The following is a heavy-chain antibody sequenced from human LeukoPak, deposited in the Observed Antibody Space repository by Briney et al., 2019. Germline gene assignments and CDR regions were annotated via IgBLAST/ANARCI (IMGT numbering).Heavy chain of an antibody. V-gene: IGHV4-59*01. J-gene: IGHJ5*02. CDR1: GGSISSYY. CDR2: IYYSGST. D-gene: IGHD6-13*01. Sequence: SETLSLTCTVSGGSISSYYWSWIRQPPGKGLEWIGYIYYSGSTNYNPSLKSRVTISVDTSKNQFSLKLSSVTAADTAVYYCVRGIAAAHQGWFDPWGQGTLVTVSS. CDR3: VRGIAAAHQGWFDP.